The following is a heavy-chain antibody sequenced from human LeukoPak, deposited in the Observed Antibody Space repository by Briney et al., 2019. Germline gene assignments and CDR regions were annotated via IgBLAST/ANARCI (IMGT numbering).Heavy chain of an antibody. CDR2: ISSSSSYI. CDR1: GFTFSSYS. CDR3: ASPAGYSSGWYVSDFDY. Sequence: GGSLRLSCAASGFTFSSYSMNWVRQAPGKGLEWVSSISSSSSYIYYADSVKGRFTISRDNPKNTLYLQMNSLRAEDTAVYYCASPAGYSSGWYVSDFDYWGQGTLVTVSS. D-gene: IGHD6-19*01. V-gene: IGHV3-21*01. J-gene: IGHJ4*02.